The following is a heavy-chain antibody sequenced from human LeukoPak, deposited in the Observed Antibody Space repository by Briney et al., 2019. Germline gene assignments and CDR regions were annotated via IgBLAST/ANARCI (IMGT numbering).Heavy chain of an antibody. Sequence: SVKVSCKASGGTFSSYAISWVRQAPGQGLEWMGGIIPIFGTANYAQKFQGRVTITTDESTSTAYMELSSLRSEDTAVSYCARGFVEMATISGWYFDLWGRGTLVTVSS. D-gene: IGHD5-24*01. CDR2: IIPIFGTA. J-gene: IGHJ2*01. CDR1: GGTFSSYA. V-gene: IGHV1-69*05. CDR3: ARGFVEMATISGWYFDL.